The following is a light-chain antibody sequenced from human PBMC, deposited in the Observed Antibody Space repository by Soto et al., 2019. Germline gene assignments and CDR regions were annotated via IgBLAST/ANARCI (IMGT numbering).Light chain of an antibody. Sequence: EIVMTQSPGTLSVSPGERATLSCRASQSVGNNLAWYQQQPGQAPRLLIHGASIRATGVPARFSGSGSGTEFALTISSLQSEDFAVYYCQQCDDWPRTFGQGTKVEIK. CDR3: QQCDDWPRT. V-gene: IGKV3-15*01. J-gene: IGKJ1*01. CDR2: GAS. CDR1: QSVGNN.